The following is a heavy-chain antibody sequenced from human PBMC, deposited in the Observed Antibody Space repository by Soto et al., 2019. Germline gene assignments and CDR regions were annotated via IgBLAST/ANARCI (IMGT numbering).Heavy chain of an antibody. J-gene: IGHJ4*02. V-gene: IGHV3-30-3*01. CDR1: GFTFSSYA. CDR3: AREGQGRFTILDS. Sequence: GGSLRLSCAASGFTFSSYAIHWVRQAPGKGLEWVATISYDGSNKNYADSVKGRFTISRDNYKNMLSLQMNSLRAEDTAVYYCAREGQGRFTILDSWGQGTLVTVSS. CDR2: ISYDGSNK.